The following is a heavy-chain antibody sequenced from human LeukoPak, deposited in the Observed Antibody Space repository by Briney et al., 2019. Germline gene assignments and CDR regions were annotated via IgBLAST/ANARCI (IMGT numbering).Heavy chain of an antibody. CDR2: INPSGGTT. D-gene: IGHD6-6*01. J-gene: IGHJ6*03. CDR1: GYTFTSYY. V-gene: IGHV1-46*01. Sequence: ASVKVSCKASGYTFTSYYMHWVRQAPGQGLEWMGIINPSGGTTNYAQKFQGRVTMTRDTSTSTVYMDLSSLRSEDTAVYYCARDGSSFSFYYYYYHVDVWGKGTTVTVSS. CDR3: ARDGSSFSFYYYYYHVDV.